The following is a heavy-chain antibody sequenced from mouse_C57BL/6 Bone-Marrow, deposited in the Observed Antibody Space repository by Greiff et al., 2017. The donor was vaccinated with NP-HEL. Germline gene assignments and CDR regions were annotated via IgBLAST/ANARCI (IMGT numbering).Heavy chain of an antibody. V-gene: IGHV1-50*01. Sequence: VQLQQSGAELVKPGASVKLSCKASGYTFTSYWMQWVKQRPGQGLEWIGEIDPSDSYTNYNQKFKGKATLTVDTSSSTAYMQLSSLTSEDTAVYYCATSLDGYYYYFDYWGQGTTLTVSS. J-gene: IGHJ2*01. CDR2: IDPSDSYT. CDR3: ATSLDGYYYYFDY. CDR1: GYTFTSYW. D-gene: IGHD2-3*01.